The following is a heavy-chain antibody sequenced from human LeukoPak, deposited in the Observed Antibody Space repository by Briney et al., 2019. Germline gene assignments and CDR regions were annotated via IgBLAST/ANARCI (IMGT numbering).Heavy chain of an antibody. J-gene: IGHJ6*02. CDR2: ISSSSSTI. D-gene: IGHD2-2*01. CDR3: ARAIGVPAAIGNYGMDV. CDR1: GFSFSSYS. V-gene: IGHV3-48*01. Sequence: PGGSLRLSCAASGFSFSSYSMIWVRQAPRKGLECVSYISSSSSTIYYADSVKGRFTISRDNAKNSLYLQMNSLRAEDTAVYYCARAIGVPAAIGNYGMDVWGQGTTVTVSS.